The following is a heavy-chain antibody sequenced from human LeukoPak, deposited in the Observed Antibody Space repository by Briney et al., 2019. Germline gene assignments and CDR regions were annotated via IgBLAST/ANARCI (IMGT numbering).Heavy chain of an antibody. CDR2: ILHDGSNK. Sequence: GGSLRLSCAASAFTFSRYAMHWVRQAPGKGLEWVAVILHDGSNKFYADSVKGRFTISRDNSKNTLYLQMNSLRAEDTAVYYCARDSGISVFGVLKFWGQGTLVTVSS. V-gene: IGHV3-30*04. D-gene: IGHD3-3*01. J-gene: IGHJ4*02. CDR3: ARDSGISVFGVLKF. CDR1: AFTFSRYA.